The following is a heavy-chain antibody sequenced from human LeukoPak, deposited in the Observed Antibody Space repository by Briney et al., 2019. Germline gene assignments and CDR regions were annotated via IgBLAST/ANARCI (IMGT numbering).Heavy chain of an antibody. V-gene: IGHV3-33*06. J-gene: IGHJ4*02. D-gene: IGHD5-24*01. CDR1: GFTFRSYG. Sequence: GRTLRLSCAASGFTFRSYGMHWVRQAPGKGLEWVAVIWDDGSRKYYAYSGTGRFTISRDNFKNTLALQMNSLRAEDSGVYYCAKDGAGAGDGSDYWGQGTLVTVSS. CDR3: AKDGAGAGDGSDY. CDR2: IWDDGSRK.